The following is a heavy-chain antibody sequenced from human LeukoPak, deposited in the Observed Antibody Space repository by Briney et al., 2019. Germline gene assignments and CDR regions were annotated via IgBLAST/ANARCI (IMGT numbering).Heavy chain of an antibody. V-gene: IGHV4-31*11. CDR2: IYYSGTT. CDR3: VRNSNDYSYFDY. J-gene: IGHJ4*02. CDR1: GGSISSGGYS. Sequence: SETLSLTCAVSGGSISSGGYSWSWIRQHPGKGLEWIGYIYYSGTTYYNPSLESRVTISVDTSKNQFSLKLSSVTAADTAVYYCVRNSNDYSYFDYWGQGTLVTVSA. D-gene: IGHD3-22*01.